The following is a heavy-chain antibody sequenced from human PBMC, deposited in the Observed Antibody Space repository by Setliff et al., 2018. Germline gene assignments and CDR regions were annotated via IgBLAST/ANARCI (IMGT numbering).Heavy chain of an antibody. J-gene: IGHJ4*02. Sequence: SVKVSCKASGGTFSSYAISWVRQAPGQGLEWMGGIIPILGIANYAQKFQGRVTITADKSTSTAYMELRSLRSDDTAVYYCARDTEWLRFGSRVVKSIAAAGETAPLDYWGQGTLVTV. CDR1: GGTFSSYA. V-gene: IGHV1-69*10. CDR3: ARDTEWLRFGSRVVKSIAAAGETAPLDY. CDR2: IIPILGIA. D-gene: IGHD6-13*01.